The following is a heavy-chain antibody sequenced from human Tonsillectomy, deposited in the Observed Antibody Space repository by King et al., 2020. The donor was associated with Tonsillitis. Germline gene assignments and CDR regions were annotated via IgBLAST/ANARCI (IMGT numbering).Heavy chain of an antibody. CDR1: GDSILTTNYH. V-gene: IGHV4-39*01. CDR2: IYYSGST. Sequence: LQLQESGPGLAKPSETLSLTCTVSGDSILTTNYHWGWIRQSPGKGLEWIATIYYSGSTYYNPSLQSRVSMSVDGSKNHFTLSLTSATAADTAVYYCARQGVIVIGVPYPDGPFDVWGQGTNVIVSS. J-gene: IGHJ3*01. D-gene: IGHD2/OR15-2a*01. CDR3: ARQGVIVIGVPYPDGPFDV.